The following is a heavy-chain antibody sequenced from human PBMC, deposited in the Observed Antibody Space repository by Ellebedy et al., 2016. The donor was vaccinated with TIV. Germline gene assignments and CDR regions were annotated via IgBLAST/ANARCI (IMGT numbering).Heavy chain of an antibody. CDR2: INPNSGGT. CDR3: ARGDGYGHPGVDY. CDR1: GYTFTGYY. J-gene: IGHJ3*01. Sequence: ASVKVSCKASGYTFTGYYMHWVRQAPGQGLEWMGWINPNSGGTDYAQKFQGRVTMTRDTSISTAYMELSRLRSDDTAVYYCARGDGYGHPGVDYWGQGTMVTVSS. V-gene: IGHV1-2*02. D-gene: IGHD2-21*02.